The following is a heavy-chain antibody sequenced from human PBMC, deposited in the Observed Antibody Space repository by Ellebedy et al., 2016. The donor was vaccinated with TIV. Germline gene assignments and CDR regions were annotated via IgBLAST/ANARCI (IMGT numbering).Heavy chain of an antibody. CDR3: ARGNYDFWSGDYTRWFDP. D-gene: IGHD3-3*01. CDR1: GYTFTSYA. V-gene: IGHV7-4-1*02. Sequence: AASVKVSCKASGYTFTSYAMNWVRQAPGQGLEWMRWINTNTGNPTSAQGFTGRFVFSLDTSVSTAYLQISSLKAEDTAVYYCARGNYDFWSGDYTRWFDPWGQGTLVTVSS. CDR2: INTNTGNP. J-gene: IGHJ5*02.